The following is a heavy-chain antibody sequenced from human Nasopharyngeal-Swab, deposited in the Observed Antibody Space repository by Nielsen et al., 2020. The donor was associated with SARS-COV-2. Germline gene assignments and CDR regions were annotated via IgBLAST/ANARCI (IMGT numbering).Heavy chain of an antibody. CDR3: ARKAGYSSSWEDYYYYYMDV. D-gene: IGHD6-13*01. Sequence: GESLKISCAASGFTFSSYSMSWFRQAPGKGLEWLANIKQDGSEKYYVDSVKGRFTISRDNAKNSLYLQMNSLRAEDTAVYYCARKAGYSSSWEDYYYYYMDVWGKGTTVTVSS. J-gene: IGHJ6*03. CDR1: GFTFSSYS. V-gene: IGHV3-7*01. CDR2: IKQDGSEK.